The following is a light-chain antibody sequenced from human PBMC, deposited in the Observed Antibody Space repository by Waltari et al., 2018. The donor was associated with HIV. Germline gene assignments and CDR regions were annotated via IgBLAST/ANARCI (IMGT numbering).Light chain of an antibody. Sequence: YLLTQPPSVSVPPGMTATITCGGDNIRGKRVHWYQLKPGQAPVVFIDDDRVRPSGIPERFSGSNSGNTATLTISGVVAGDEADYSCHVWDSRSDVVFGGGTKLTVL. CDR1: NIRGKR. CDR3: HVWDSRSDVV. CDR2: DDR. J-gene: IGLJ3*02. V-gene: IGLV3-21*04.